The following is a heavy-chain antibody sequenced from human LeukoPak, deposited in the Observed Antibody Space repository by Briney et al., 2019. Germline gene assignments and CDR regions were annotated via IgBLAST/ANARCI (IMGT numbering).Heavy chain of an antibody. CDR3: AKCSGGSYYHSDDY. V-gene: IGHV3-21*01. J-gene: IGHJ4*02. CDR1: GFTFTTYS. CDR2: ISSSGSYR. D-gene: IGHD2-15*01. Sequence: GGSLRLSCAASGFTFTTYSMNWVRQAPGKGLEWVSSISSSGSYRYYADSVKGRFTISRDNAKKSLYLQMNSLRAEDTAVYYCAKCSGGSYYHSDDYWGQGTLDTVSS.